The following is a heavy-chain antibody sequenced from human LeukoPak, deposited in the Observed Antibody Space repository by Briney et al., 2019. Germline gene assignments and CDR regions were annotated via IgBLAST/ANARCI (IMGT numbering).Heavy chain of an antibody. CDR1: GFTFSSYA. CDR2: ISGSGGST. Sequence: GGSLRLSCAAPGFTFSSYAMSWVRQAPGKGLEWVSAISGSGGSTYYADSVKGRFTISRDNSKNTLYLQMNSLRAEDTAVYYCAKGVYDFWSGYYTEYYFDYWGQGTLVTVSS. J-gene: IGHJ4*02. CDR3: AKGVYDFWSGYYTEYYFDY. D-gene: IGHD3-3*01. V-gene: IGHV3-23*01.